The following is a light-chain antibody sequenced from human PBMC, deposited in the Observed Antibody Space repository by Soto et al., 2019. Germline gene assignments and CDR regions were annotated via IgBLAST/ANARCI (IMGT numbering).Light chain of an antibody. Sequence: DIVMTQSPASLAVSLGERVTINCKSSQSVLYSSNNRNYLAWYQQKPGQPPKLLIYWASTRESGVPDRFSGSGSGTDVTLTISSLQAEDVAVYYCQQYYDTPLTFGGGTKVDIK. CDR3: QQYYDTPLT. CDR2: WAS. CDR1: QSVLYSSNNRNY. V-gene: IGKV4-1*01. J-gene: IGKJ4*01.